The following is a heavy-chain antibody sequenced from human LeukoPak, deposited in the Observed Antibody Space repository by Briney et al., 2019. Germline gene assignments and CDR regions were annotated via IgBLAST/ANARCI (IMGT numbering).Heavy chain of an antibody. CDR2: ISGSGDNT. D-gene: IGHD4-17*01. V-gene: IGHV3-23*01. Sequence: GSLRLSCAASGFTFSSYAMSWVRQAPGKGLEWVPGISGSGDNTYYADSVKGRFTISRDNSKNTLYVQMNSLRAEDTAVYYCARAGGSTVSHSDYWGQGTLVTVSS. J-gene: IGHJ4*02. CDR1: GFTFSSYA. CDR3: ARAGGSTVSHSDY.